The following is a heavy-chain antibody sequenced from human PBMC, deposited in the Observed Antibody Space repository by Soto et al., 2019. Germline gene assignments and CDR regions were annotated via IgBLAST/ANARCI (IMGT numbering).Heavy chain of an antibody. CDR3: ARDFNLYGSGSYYKSLPLTPFDY. CDR2: IWYDGSNK. J-gene: IGHJ4*02. CDR1: GFTFSSYG. V-gene: IGHV3-33*01. D-gene: IGHD3-10*01. Sequence: GGSLRLSCAASGFTFSSYGMHWVRQAPGKGLEWVAVIWYDGSNKYYADSVKGRFTISRDNSKNTLYLQMNSLRAEDTAVYYCARDFNLYGSGSYYKSLPLTPFDYWGQGTLVTVSS.